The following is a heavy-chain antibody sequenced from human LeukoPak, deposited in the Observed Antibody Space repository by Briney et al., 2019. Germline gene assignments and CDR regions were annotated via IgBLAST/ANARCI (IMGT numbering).Heavy chain of an antibody. Sequence: SQTLSLTCAISGDSVSSNSAAWNWIRQSPSRGLEWLGRTYYRSKWYNDYAVSVKSRITINPDTSKNQFSLQLNSVTPEDTAVYYCARDTESGSGWSGKAFDIWGQGTMVTASS. J-gene: IGHJ3*02. CDR2: TYYRSKWYN. V-gene: IGHV6-1*01. CDR3: ARDTESGSGWSGKAFDI. D-gene: IGHD6-19*01. CDR1: GDSVSSNSAA.